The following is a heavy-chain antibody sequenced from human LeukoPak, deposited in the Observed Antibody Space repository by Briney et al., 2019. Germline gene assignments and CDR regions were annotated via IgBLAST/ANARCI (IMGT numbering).Heavy chain of an antibody. CDR1: GFTFSNYA. V-gene: IGHV3-30-3*01. D-gene: IGHD6-19*01. CDR3: AKDGGPYSSGWSRGFDY. CDR2: ISYDGGKK. Sequence: GGSLRLSCAASGFTFSNYAVHWVRQAPGKGLEWVADISYDGGKKYYADSVKGRFTISRDNSKNTLYLQMNSLRAEDTAVYYCAKDGGPYSSGWSRGFDYWGQGTLVTVSS. J-gene: IGHJ4*02.